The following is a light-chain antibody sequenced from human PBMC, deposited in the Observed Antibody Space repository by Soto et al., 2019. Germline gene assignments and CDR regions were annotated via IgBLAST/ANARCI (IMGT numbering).Light chain of an antibody. V-gene: IGKV3D-20*02. J-gene: IGKJ5*01. CDR3: QQRSNWPVT. CDR2: GAS. CDR1: HYVSASS. Sequence: ENVLMQSPGTLSLSPGETATLSCRARHYVSASSLAWYQQKRGQAPRLVMYGASSRPTGIPARFSGSGSGTDFTLTISSLEPEDFAVYYCQQRSNWPVTFGQGTRLEIK.